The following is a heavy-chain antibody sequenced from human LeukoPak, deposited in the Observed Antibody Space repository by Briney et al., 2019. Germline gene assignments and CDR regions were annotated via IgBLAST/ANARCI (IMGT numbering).Heavy chain of an antibody. CDR2: IIPIFGTA. CDR1: GGTFSSYA. D-gene: IGHD3-22*01. V-gene: IGHV1-69*06. Sequence: SVKVSCKASGGTFSSYAISWVRQAPGQGLEWMGGIIPIFGTANYAQKFQGRVTITADKSTSTAYMELSSLRSEDTAVYYCAREYDSSGYKPGQAAFDIWGQETMVTVSS. CDR3: AREYDSSGYKPGQAAFDI. J-gene: IGHJ3*02.